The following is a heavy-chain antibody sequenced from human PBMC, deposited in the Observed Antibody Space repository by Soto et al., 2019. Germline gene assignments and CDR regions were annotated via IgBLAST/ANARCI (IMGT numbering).Heavy chain of an antibody. CDR3: ATHQGSRSSNP. Sequence: PSETLSLTCTVSGGSIRGSSYYWGWIRQPPGKGLEWIASIYYTGSVFYNPSLKGRVTISVDTSKNQFSLNLNSVTAADTAIYYCATHQGSRSSNPWGQGTLVPVSS. J-gene: IGHJ5*02. CDR1: GGSIRGSSYY. D-gene: IGHD6-6*01. CDR2: IYYTGSV. V-gene: IGHV4-39*01.